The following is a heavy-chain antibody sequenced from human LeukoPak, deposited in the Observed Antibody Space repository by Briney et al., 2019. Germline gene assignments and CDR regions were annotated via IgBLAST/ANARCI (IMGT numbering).Heavy chain of an antibody. D-gene: IGHD3-9*01. V-gene: IGHV3-23*01. Sequence: GGSLRLSCAASGFTFSNYAMSWVRQAPGKGLEWVSAITGSGGNTYYADSVKGRFTISRDNSKNTVFLQMNSLRAEDTAVYYCAKWGDYDVLTGYYVSDYWGQGTLVTVYS. CDR3: AKWGDYDVLTGYYVSDY. J-gene: IGHJ4*02. CDR2: ITGSGGNT. CDR1: GFTFSNYA.